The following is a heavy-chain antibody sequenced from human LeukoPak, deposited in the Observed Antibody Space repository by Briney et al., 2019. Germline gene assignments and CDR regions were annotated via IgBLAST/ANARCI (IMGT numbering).Heavy chain of an antibody. CDR1: GFTFSSYW. V-gene: IGHV3-7*01. CDR2: IKQDGSEK. J-gene: IGHJ4*02. Sequence: GGSLRLSCAASGFTFSSYWMSWVRQAPGKGLEWVANIKQDGSEKYYVDSVKGRFTISRDNAKNSLYLQMNSLRAEDTAVYYCARVILGSSWYGGIEYWGQGTLVTVSS. D-gene: IGHD6-13*01. CDR3: ARVILGSSWYGGIEY.